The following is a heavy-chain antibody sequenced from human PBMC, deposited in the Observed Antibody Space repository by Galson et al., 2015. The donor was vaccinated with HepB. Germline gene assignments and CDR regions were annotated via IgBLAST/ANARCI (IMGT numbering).Heavy chain of an antibody. CDR2: IWYDGSNK. J-gene: IGHJ4*02. V-gene: IGHV3-33*01. CDR1: GFTFSSYG. D-gene: IGHD3-22*01. Sequence: SLRLSCAASGFTFSSYGMHWVRQAPGKGLEWVAVIWYDGSNKYYADSVKGRFTISRDNSKNTLYLQMNSLRAEDTAVYYCAREGGGYYDSSGSYGDYWGQGTLVTVSS. CDR3: AREGGGYYDSSGSYGDY.